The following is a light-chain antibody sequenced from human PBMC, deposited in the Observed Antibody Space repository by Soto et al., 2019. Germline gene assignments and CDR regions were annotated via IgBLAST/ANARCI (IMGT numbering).Light chain of an antibody. J-gene: IGLJ1*01. CDR2: EVS. CDR1: SSDVGGYNY. V-gene: IGLV2-8*01. Sequence: QSALTQPPSASGSPGQSVTISCTGTSSDVGGYNYVSWYQQHPGQAPKLMIYEVSKRPSGVPDRFSGSKSGNTAALTVSGRQAEDESDYYCSAYAGSNNLGVFGTGTKVTVL. CDR3: SAYAGSNNLGV.